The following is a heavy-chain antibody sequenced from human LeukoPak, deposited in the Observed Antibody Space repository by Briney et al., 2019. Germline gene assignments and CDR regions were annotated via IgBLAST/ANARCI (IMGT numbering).Heavy chain of an antibody. CDR1: GFTFSSYS. D-gene: IGHD3-10*02. CDR2: ISGSGGST. Sequence: GGSLRLSCAASGFTFSSYSMNWVRQAPGKGLEWVSAISGSGGSTYYADSVKGRFTISRDNSKNTLYLQMNSLRAEDTAVYYCGKEELRRITMWGYMDVWGKGTTVTISS. V-gene: IGHV3-23*01. CDR3: GKEELRRITMWGYMDV. J-gene: IGHJ6*03.